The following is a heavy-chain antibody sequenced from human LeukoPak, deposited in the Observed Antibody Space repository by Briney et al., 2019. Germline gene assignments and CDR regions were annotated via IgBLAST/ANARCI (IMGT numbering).Heavy chain of an antibody. CDR1: GFTVSSNY. CDR3: ARERLRDAFDI. V-gene: IGHV3-53*01. CDR2: IYSGGST. Sequence: PGGSLRLSCAASGFTVSSNYMSWVRQAPGKGLEWVSVIYSGGSTYYADSVKGRFTISRDNSKNTLYLQMNSLRAEDTAVYYCARERLRDAFDIWGQGTMVTSLQ. J-gene: IGHJ3*02. D-gene: IGHD2-15*01.